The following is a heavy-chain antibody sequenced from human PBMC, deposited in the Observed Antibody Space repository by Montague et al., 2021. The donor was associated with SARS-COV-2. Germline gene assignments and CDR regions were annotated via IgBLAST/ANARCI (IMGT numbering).Heavy chain of an antibody. CDR2: INHSGST. D-gene: IGHD3-3*01. CDR1: GGSFSGYY. V-gene: IGHV4-34*01. CDR3: ARGSSFVTIFGVVITDPLFDY. Sequence: SETLSLTCAVYGGSFSGYYWSWIRQPPGEGLEWIGEINHSGSTNYNPSLKSRVTISVDTSKNQFSLKLSSVTAADTAVYYCARGSSFVTIFGVVITDPLFDYWGQGTLVTVSS. J-gene: IGHJ4*02.